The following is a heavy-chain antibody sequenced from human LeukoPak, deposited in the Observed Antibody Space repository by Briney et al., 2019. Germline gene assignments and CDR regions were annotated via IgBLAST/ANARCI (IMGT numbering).Heavy chain of an antibody. CDR2: INHSGST. CDR1: GGSFSGYY. CDR3: ALGVYGDPRLDY. J-gene: IGHJ4*02. V-gene: IGHV4-34*01. D-gene: IGHD4-17*01. Sequence: PSETLSLTCAVYGGSFSGYYWSWIRQPPGKGLEWIGEINHSGSTNYNPSLKSRVTISVDTSKNQFSLKLSSVTAADTAVYYCALGVYGDPRLDYWGQGTLVTVSS.